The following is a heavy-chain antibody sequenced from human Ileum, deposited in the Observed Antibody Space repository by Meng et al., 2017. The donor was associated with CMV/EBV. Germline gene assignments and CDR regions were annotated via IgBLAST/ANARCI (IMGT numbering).Heavy chain of an antibody. D-gene: IGHD1-26*01. CDR1: GFTFSNFW. V-gene: IGHV3-7*01. CDR3: ARDYREEDYYYYGLDV. Sequence: GESLKISCVASGFTFSNFWMTWVRQAPGKGLEWVATIKTSGFEKEYVDSVKGRFSISRDNAKKSLYPQMNNLRAEDTAVYYCARDYREEDYYYYGLDVWGQGTMVTVSS. J-gene: IGHJ6*02. CDR2: IKTSGFEK.